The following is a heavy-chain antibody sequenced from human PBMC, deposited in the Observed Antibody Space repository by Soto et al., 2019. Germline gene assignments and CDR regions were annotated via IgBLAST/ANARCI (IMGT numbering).Heavy chain of an antibody. CDR2: TGSGTGPG. CDR1: GGSLSTNP. D-gene: IGHD2-15*01. J-gene: IGHJ4*02. Sequence: VKVSCKASGGSLSTNPISWVRQAPGQGLEWMGGTGSGTGPGNHAQKFQGRLTVTADKSTSTVYMELTNLSSEDTAVYYCAKRDSGGFYRFFDSWGQGTLVTVSS. V-gene: IGHV1-69*06. CDR3: AKRDSGGFYRFFDS.